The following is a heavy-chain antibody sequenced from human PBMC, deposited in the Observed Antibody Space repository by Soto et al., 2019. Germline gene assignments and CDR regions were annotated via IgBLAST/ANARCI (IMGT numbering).Heavy chain of an antibody. D-gene: IGHD3-3*01. CDR1: GFTFSSYA. J-gene: IGHJ3*02. CDR3: AKDGGLPRPDYDFWSGWVKDAFDI. V-gene: IGHV3-23*01. CDR2: ISGSGGST. Sequence: GGSLRLSCAASGFTFSSYAMSWVRQAPGKGLEWVSAISGSGGSTYYADSVKGRFTISRDNSKNTLYLQMNSLRAEDTAVYYCAKDGGLPRPDYDFWSGWVKDAFDIWGQGTMVTVSS.